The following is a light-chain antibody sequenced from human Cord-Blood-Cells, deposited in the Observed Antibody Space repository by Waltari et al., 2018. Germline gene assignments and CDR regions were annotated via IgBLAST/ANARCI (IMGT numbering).Light chain of an antibody. Sequence: AIRMTQSPSSFSASTGDRVTITCRASQGISSYLAWYQQKPGKAPKLLIYASSTLQSGVPSRFSGSGYGTDCTLTISCLQSEDFATYYCQQYYSYPLTFGGGTKVEIK. V-gene: IGKV1-8*01. J-gene: IGKJ4*01. CDR1: QGISSY. CDR2: ASS. CDR3: QQYYSYPLT.